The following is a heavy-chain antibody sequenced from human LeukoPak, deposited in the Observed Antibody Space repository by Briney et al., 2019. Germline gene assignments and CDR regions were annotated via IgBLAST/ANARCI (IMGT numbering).Heavy chain of an antibody. J-gene: IGHJ5*02. CDR1: GFSFSAYS. D-gene: IGHD6-13*01. V-gene: IGHV3-21*01. CDR2: IRSGTSDT. CDR3: ARGLIGSWYGQGDR. Sequence: GGSLRLSCAASGFSFSAYSMNWYRQAPGKGLEWVSSIRSGTSDTYYADSLKGRFTTSRDNAKNFVFLQMNSLRVEDTALYYCARGLIGSWYGQGDRWGQGTLVTVSP.